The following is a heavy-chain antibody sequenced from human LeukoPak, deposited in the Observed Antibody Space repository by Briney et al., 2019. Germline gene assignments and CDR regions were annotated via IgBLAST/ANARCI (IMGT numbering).Heavy chain of an antibody. V-gene: IGHV1-2*02. J-gene: IGHJ6*03. CDR3: ARGAHPLYYYYMDV. CDR1: GYTFIGHY. CDR2: INPNSGGT. Sequence: ASVKVSCKASGYTFIGHYMHWVRQAPGQGLEWMGWINPNSGGTNYAQKLQGRVTMTTDTSTSTAYMELRSLRSDDTAVYYCARGAHPLYYYYMDVWGKGTTVTVSS.